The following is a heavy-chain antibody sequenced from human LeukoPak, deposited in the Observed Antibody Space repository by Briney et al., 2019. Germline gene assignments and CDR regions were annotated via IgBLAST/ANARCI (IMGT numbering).Heavy chain of an antibody. CDR1: GGSISTGGYS. J-gene: IGHJ4*02. Sequence: SETLSLTCDVSGGSISTGGYSWSWIRQPPGKGLEWIGYMYESGSTYYNPSLKSRVTISLDRSKNQFSLKLSSVTAADTAVYYCARHNDGSGSYGFDYWGQGTLVTVSS. V-gene: IGHV4-30-2*01. CDR2: MYESGST. D-gene: IGHD3-10*01. CDR3: ARHNDGSGSYGFDY.